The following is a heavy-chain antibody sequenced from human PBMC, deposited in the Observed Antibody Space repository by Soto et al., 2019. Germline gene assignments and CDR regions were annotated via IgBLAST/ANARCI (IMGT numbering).Heavy chain of an antibody. CDR2: ISSSSSTI. Sequence: PGGSLRLSCAASGFTFSSYSMNWVRQAPGKGLEWVSYISSSSSTIYYADSVKGRFTISRDNAKNSLYLQMNSLRDEDTAVYYCAREWVGATDYYYGMDVWGQGTTVTVSS. J-gene: IGHJ6*02. CDR3: AREWVGATDYYYGMDV. D-gene: IGHD1-26*01. CDR1: GFTFSSYS. V-gene: IGHV3-48*02.